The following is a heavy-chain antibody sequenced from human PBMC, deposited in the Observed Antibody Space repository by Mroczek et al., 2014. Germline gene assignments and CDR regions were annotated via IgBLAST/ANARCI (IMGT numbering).Heavy chain of an antibody. CDR2: INHSGST. J-gene: IGHJ6*02. V-gene: IGHV4-34*01. CDR3: ARGTTYSITMVRGVIHGMDV. Sequence: QVQLQQWGAGLLKPSETLSLTCAVYGGSFSGYYWSWIRQPPGKGLEWIGEINHSGSTNYNPSLKSRVTISVDTSKNQFSLKLSSVTAADTAVYYCARGTTYSITMVRGVIHGMDVWGQGTTVTVSS. D-gene: IGHD3-10*01. CDR1: GGSFSGYY.